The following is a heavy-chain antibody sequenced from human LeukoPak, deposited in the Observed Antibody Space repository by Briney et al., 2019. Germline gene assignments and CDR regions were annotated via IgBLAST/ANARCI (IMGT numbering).Heavy chain of an antibody. Sequence: PSETLSLTCAVSGYSISSSNWWGWIRQPPGKGLEWIGSIYYSGSTYYNPSLKSRVTISVDTSKNQFSLKLSSVTAADTAVYYCARYRFPPKYYFDYWGQGTLVTVSS. CDR3: ARYRFPPKYYFDY. J-gene: IGHJ4*02. V-gene: IGHV4-38-2*01. CDR1: GYSISSSNW. D-gene: IGHD3-16*02. CDR2: IYYSGST.